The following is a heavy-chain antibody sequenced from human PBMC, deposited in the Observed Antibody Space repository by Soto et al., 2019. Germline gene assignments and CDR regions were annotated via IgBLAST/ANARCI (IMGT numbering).Heavy chain of an antibody. CDR2: ISGSGGST. D-gene: IGHD5-18*01. CDR3: AKSSQLWFSSIVDY. CDR1: GFTFSSYA. J-gene: IGHJ4*02. Sequence: PGGSLRLSCAASGFTFSSYAMSWVRQAPGKGLEWVSAISGSGGSTYYADSVKGRFTISRDNSKNTLYLQMNSLRAEDTAVYYCAKSSQLWFSSIVDYWGQGTLVTVSS. V-gene: IGHV3-23*01.